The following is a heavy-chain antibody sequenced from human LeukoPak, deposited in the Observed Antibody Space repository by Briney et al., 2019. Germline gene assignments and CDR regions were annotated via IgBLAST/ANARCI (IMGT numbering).Heavy chain of an antibody. CDR2: IYYSGST. Sequence: SETLSLTCTVSGGSISTYYWSWIRQPPGKGLEWIGYIYYSGSTNYNPSLKSRVTISVDTSKNQFSLKLSSVTAADTAVYYCARNPGSFDYWGQGTLVTVSS. CDR3: ARNPGSFDY. J-gene: IGHJ4*02. V-gene: IGHV4-59*01. D-gene: IGHD3-10*01. CDR1: GGSISTYY.